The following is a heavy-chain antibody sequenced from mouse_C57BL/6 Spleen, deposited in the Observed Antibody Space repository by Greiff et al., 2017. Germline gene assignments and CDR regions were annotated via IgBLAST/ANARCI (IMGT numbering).Heavy chain of an antibody. CDR3: ARGSSYSLAMDY. J-gene: IGHJ4*01. D-gene: IGHD1-1*01. CDR2: IYPGSGST. Sequence: QVQLQQPGAELVQPGASVKMSCTASGYTFTSYWITWVKQRPGQGLEWIGDIYPGSGSTTYNEKFKSKDTLTVDTSSSTAYMQLSSLTSEDAAVYYCARGSSYSLAMDYWGQGTSVTVSS. V-gene: IGHV1-55*01. CDR1: GYTFTSYW.